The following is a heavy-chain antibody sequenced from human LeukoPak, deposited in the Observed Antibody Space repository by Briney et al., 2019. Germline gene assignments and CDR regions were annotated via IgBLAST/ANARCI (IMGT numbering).Heavy chain of an antibody. J-gene: IGHJ4*02. D-gene: IGHD3-22*01. V-gene: IGHV3-30-3*01. Sequence: GGSLRLSCAASGFILSDHYIDWVRQAPGKGLEWVAVISYDGSNKYYADSVKGRFTISRDNSRNTLYLQMNSLRAEDTSVYYCARDPSSGFYYYFDYWGQGTLVTVSS. CDR1: GFILSDHY. CDR2: ISYDGSNK. CDR3: ARDPSSGFYYYFDY.